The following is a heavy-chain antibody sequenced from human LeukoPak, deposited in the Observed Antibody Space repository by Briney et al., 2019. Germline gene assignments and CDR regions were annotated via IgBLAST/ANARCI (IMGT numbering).Heavy chain of an antibody. CDR2: INHSGST. CDR3: AGVRYPLYYFDY. J-gene: IGHJ4*02. V-gene: IGHV4-34*01. D-gene: IGHD3-10*01. CDR1: GGSFSGYY. Sequence: SETLSLTCAVYGGSFSGYYWSWIRQPPGKGLEWIGEINHSGSTNYNPSLKSRVTISVDTSKNQFSLKLSSVTAVDTAVYYCAGVRYPLYYFDYWGQGTLVTVSS.